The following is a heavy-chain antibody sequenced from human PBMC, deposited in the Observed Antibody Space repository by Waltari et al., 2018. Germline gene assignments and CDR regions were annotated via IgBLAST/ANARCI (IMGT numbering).Heavy chain of an antibody. CDR2: IQYDGSIK. Sequence: QVHVVESGGGVVQPGGSLRLSCAASGFTPGNDGMAWVRPAPGKGVGWVAVIQYDGSIKNYADSVKGRFTISRENSKNTLYLEMKSLRAEDTAVYYCAREYSRICFHALDGWGQGTAVTVSS. D-gene: IGHD6-13*01. CDR3: AREYSRICFHALDG. V-gene: IGHV3-33*05. CDR1: GFTPGNDG. J-gene: IGHJ6*02.